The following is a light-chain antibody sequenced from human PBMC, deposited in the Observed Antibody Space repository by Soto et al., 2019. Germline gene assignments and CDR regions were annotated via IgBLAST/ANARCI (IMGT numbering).Light chain of an antibody. CDR3: QQRSNWPMYT. CDR2: DAS. J-gene: IGKJ2*01. Sequence: EIVLTQSPATLSLSPGERATLSCRASQSVSSYLAWYQQKPGQAPRLLIYDASNRATGIPARFSGSGSGTDFTLTISSLEPEDFAVYYCQQRSNWPMYTFRQGTKLEI. CDR1: QSVSSY. V-gene: IGKV3-11*01.